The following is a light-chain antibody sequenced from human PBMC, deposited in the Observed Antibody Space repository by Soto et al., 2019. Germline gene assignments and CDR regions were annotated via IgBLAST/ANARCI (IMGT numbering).Light chain of an antibody. CDR1: QSVSSN. CDR2: GAS. J-gene: IGKJ5*01. CDR3: QQRNNWPPIT. V-gene: IGKV3-11*01. Sequence: EIVMTQSPATLSVSPGERATLSCRASQSVSSNLAWYQQKPGQAPRLLIYGASNRATGVPARFSGSGSGTDFTLTISSLEPEDFALYYCQQRNNWPPITFGQGTRLEI.